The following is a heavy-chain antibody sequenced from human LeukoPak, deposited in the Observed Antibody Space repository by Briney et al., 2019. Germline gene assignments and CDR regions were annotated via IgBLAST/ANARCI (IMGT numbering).Heavy chain of an antibody. J-gene: IGHJ3*01. Sequence: GGSLRLSCAASGFTFSSYSMNWVRQAPGKGLEWVSSISSSSSYIYYADSVKGRFTISRDNAKNSLYLQMNSLRAEDTAVYYCARAVGSGWALDYWGQGTMVTVSS. CDR3: ARAVGSGWALDY. V-gene: IGHV3-21*01. CDR1: GFTFSSYS. D-gene: IGHD6-19*01. CDR2: ISSSSSYI.